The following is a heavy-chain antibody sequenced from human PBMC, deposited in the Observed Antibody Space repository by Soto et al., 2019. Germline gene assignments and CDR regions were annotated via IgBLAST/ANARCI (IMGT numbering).Heavy chain of an antibody. CDR1: GGSISSYY. CDR3: ARQLLSSAYYRAFDY. CDR2: IYYSGST. D-gene: IGHD3-22*01. Sequence: SETLSLTCTVSGGSISSYYWSWIRQPPGKGLEWIGYIYYSGSTNYNPSLKSRVTISVDTSKNQFSLKLSSVTAADTAVYYCARQLLSSAYYRAFDYWGQGTLVTVSS. V-gene: IGHV4-59*08. J-gene: IGHJ4*02.